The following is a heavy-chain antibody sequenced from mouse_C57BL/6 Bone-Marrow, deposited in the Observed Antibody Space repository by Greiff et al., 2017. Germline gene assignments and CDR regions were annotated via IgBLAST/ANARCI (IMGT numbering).Heavy chain of an antibody. D-gene: IGHD2-12*01. Sequence: QVQLQQPGAELVMPGASVKLSCKASGYTFTSYWMHWVKQRPGQGLEWIGEIDPSDSYTNYNQKFKGKSTLTVDKSSSTAYMQLSSLTSEDSAVYYCARFFYSYYAMDYWGQGTSVTVSS. CDR3: ARFFYSYYAMDY. V-gene: IGHV1-69*01. CDR1: GYTFTSYW. J-gene: IGHJ4*01. CDR2: IDPSDSYT.